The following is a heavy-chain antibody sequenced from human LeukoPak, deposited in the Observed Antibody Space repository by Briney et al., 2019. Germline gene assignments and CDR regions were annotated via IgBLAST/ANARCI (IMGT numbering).Heavy chain of an antibody. CDR2: INRDGTST. CDR3: ARDLGSGTPFDY. Sequence: QTGGSLRLSCAASGFTFSDYWTHWVRQAPGKGLVWVSRINRDGTSTEYADSVRGRFTFSRDNAKNTLYLQMNSLRAEDTAVYYCARDLGSGTPFDYWGQGTLVTVSS. J-gene: IGHJ4*02. CDR1: GFTFSDYW. V-gene: IGHV3-74*01. D-gene: IGHD1-7*01.